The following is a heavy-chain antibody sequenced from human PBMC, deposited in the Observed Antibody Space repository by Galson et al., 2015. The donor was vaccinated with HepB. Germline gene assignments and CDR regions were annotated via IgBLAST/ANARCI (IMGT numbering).Heavy chain of an antibody. V-gene: IGHV3-49*03. CDR1: GFTFGDYA. D-gene: IGHD2-15*01. CDR2: IRSKAYGGTT. Sequence: SLRLSCAASGFTFGDYAMSWFRQAPGQGLEWVGFIRSKAYGGTTEYAASVKGRFTISRDDSKSIAYLQMNSLKTEDTAVYYCTRDYGTTVTTSVGGSSYYYYGMDVWGQGTTVTVSS. CDR3: TRDYGTTVTTSVGGSSYYYYGMDV. J-gene: IGHJ6*02.